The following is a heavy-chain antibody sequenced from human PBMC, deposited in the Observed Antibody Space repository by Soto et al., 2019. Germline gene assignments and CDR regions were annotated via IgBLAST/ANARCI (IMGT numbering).Heavy chain of an antibody. CDR1: GGSISSGGYY. CDR3: ARGYCSSTSCYATDY. CDR2: IYYSGST. J-gene: IGHJ4*02. Sequence: SETLSLTCTVSGGSISSGGYYWSWIRQHPGKGLEWIGYIYYSGSTYYNPSLKSRVTISVDTSKNQFSQKLSSVTAADTAVYYCARGYCSSTSCYATDYWGQGTLVTVSS. V-gene: IGHV4-31*03. D-gene: IGHD2-2*01.